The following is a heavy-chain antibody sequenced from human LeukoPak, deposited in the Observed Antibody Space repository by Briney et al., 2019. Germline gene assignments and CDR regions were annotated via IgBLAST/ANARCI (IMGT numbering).Heavy chain of an antibody. Sequence: GGSLRLSCEGSGFNFNDAWMSWIRQAPGRGLEWVGRVRTTAEGETTDYAAPVRGRFIISRDDSKNMVFLQMNRLETEDTAIYYCTAGLGKTDDDSWGQGTLVTVSS. CDR3: TAGLGKTDDDS. V-gene: IGHV3-15*01. CDR1: GFNFNDAW. CDR2: VRTTAEGETT. J-gene: IGHJ4*02. D-gene: IGHD4-11*01.